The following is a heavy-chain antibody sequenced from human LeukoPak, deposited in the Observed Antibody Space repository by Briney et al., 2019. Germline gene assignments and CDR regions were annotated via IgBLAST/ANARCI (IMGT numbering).Heavy chain of an antibody. V-gene: IGHV3-30*18. D-gene: IGHD5-18*01. Sequence: GGSLRLSCAASGFTFSSYGMHWVRQAPGKGLEWVAVISYDGSNKYYADSVKGRFTISRDNSKNTLYLQMNSLRAEDTPVYYCAKGKEQLWFDYWGQGTLVTVSS. CDR1: GFTFSSYG. J-gene: IGHJ4*02. CDR3: AKGKEQLWFDY. CDR2: ISYDGSNK.